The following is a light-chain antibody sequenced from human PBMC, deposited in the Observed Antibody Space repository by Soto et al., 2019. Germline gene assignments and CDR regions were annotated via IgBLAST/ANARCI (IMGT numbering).Light chain of an antibody. CDR2: AAS. V-gene: IGKV1-27*01. CDR3: QEYSSVPV. Sequence: DIQMTQSPTSLSASVGDRVTITCRASQGIRNFVSWYQQKPGKAPKLLIYAASTLQSGVPHRFSGSGSGTDFTLTINSLQPEDVATYSCQEYSSVPVFGPGTKVEIK. CDR1: QGIRNF. J-gene: IGKJ3*01.